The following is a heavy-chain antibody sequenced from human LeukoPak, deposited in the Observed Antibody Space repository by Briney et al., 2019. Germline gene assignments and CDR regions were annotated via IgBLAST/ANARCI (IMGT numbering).Heavy chain of an antibody. J-gene: IGHJ4*02. D-gene: IGHD3-16*01. V-gene: IGHV3-7*01. CDR1: GFTFSDYW. Sequence: GGSLRLSCVVSGFTFSDYWMSWVRQAPGKGLEWVANIKQDGNEKHYVDSVKGRFTISRDNAKNSLYLQMNSLRAEDTALYYCASGRQLGYWGQGTLVTVSS. CDR2: IKQDGNEK. CDR3: ASGRQLGY.